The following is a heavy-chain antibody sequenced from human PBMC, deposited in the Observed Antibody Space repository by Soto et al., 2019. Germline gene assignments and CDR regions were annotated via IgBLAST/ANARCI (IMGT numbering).Heavy chain of an antibody. CDR2: MNPSTGNS. CDR3: ARRAETNGWNGFGADKYYFDF. CDR1: GYTFTSYD. J-gene: IGHJ4*02. Sequence: ASVKVSCKASGYTFTSYDIYWVRQATGQGLEWMGWMNPSTGNSGYAQKFQGRVTMTSNTSISTAHMELSSLRSEDTAVYYCARRAETNGWNGFGADKYYFDFWGQGTLVTVSS. D-gene: IGHD1-1*01. V-gene: IGHV1-8*01.